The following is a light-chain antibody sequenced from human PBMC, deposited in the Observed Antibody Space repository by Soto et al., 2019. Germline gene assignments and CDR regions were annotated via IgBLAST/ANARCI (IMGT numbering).Light chain of an antibody. V-gene: IGKV3-20*01. CDR1: QSVSNSY. CDR2: GAS. Sequence: EIVLTQSPGTLSLSPGERATLSCRASQSVSNSYLAWYQQKPGRAPSLLIFGASTRATGIPDRFSGSGSATDFTLTITRLEPEDFAVYYCQQYGSSPPFIFGPGTKVDIK. J-gene: IGKJ3*01. CDR3: QQYGSSPPFI.